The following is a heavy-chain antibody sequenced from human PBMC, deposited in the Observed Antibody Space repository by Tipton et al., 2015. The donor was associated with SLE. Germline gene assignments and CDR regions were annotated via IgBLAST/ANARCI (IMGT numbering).Heavy chain of an antibody. CDR2: KYYSGGT. J-gene: IGHJ6*02. V-gene: IGHV4-59*12. CDR1: NGSIGSDY. CDR3: ARRIPRTTRSYGMDV. Sequence: LRLSCSVSNGSIGSDYWTWIRQPPGKGLEWIGYKYYSGGTNYDPSLKSRVTISVDTSKNQFSLKLRSVTAADTAVYYCARRIPRTTRSYGMDVWGQGTTVTVSS. D-gene: IGHD4-11*01.